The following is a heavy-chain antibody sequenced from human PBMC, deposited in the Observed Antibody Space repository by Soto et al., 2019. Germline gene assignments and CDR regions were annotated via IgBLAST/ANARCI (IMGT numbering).Heavy chain of an antibody. J-gene: IGHJ4*02. Sequence: SETLSLTCTVSGGSISSGDYYWIWIRQPPGKGLEWIGYIYYSGSTYYNPSLKSRVTISVDTSKNQFSLKLSSVTAADTAVYYCARVGSSSGEFDYWGQGTLVTVSS. CDR2: IYYSGST. CDR1: GGSISSGDYY. D-gene: IGHD6-6*01. CDR3: ARVGSSSGEFDY. V-gene: IGHV4-30-4*01.